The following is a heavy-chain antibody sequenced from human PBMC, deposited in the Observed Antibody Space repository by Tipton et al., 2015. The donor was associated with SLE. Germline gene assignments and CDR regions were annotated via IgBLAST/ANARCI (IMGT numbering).Heavy chain of an antibody. CDR3: AVGGYYFDY. Sequence: TLSPTCAVYGGSFSGYYWSWIRQPPGKGLEWIGEINHSGSTNYNPSLKSRVTISVDTSKNQFSLKLSSVTAADTAVYYCAVGGYYFDYWGQGTLVTVSS. J-gene: IGHJ4*02. CDR2: INHSGST. CDR1: GGSFSGYY. V-gene: IGHV4-34*01.